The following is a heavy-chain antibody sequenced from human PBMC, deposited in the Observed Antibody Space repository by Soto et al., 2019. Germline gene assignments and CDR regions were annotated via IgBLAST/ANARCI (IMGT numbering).Heavy chain of an antibody. V-gene: IGHV1-46*01. Sequence: ASVKVSCKASGYTFTTYQIHSVRQAPGQGLEWMGTINPSGGSTSYAQRFQGRVTMTRDTSTSTVCGDLSSLRSEDTALYYCARGDSNGWHFDSWGQGTRVTVSS. CDR3: ARGDSNGWHFDS. D-gene: IGHD6-19*01. CDR1: GYTFTTYQ. J-gene: IGHJ4*02. CDR2: INPSGGST.